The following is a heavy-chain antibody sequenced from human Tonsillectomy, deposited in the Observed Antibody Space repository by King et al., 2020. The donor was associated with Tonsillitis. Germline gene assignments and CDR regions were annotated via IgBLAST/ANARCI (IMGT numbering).Heavy chain of an antibody. CDR3: ARTTVTIRYDAFDI. CDR1: GFTFSNYA. Sequence: VQLVESGGGVVQPGRSLRLSCAASGFTFSNYAMHWVRQAPGKGLEWVAIISYDGSNKYYADSVKGRFTISRDNSKNTVYLQMNSLRAEDTAVYYCARTTVTIRYDAFDIWGRGTMVTVSS. V-gene: IGHV3-30*04. D-gene: IGHD4-17*01. J-gene: IGHJ3*02. CDR2: ISYDGSNK.